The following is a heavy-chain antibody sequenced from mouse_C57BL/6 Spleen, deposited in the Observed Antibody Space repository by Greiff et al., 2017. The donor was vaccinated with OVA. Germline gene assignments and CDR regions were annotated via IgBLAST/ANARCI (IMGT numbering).Heavy chain of an antibody. D-gene: IGHD1-1*01. CDR1: GYTFSSYW. J-gene: IGHJ1*03. CDR3: ARWATTNWYFDY. V-gene: IGHV1-80*01. Sequence: VQLQQSGAELVKPGASVKISCKASGYTFSSYWMHWVKQRPGQGLEWIGQIYPGDGDTNYNEKFKGKATLTADKSSSTAYMPLSSLTSEDSAVYFCARWATTNWYFDYWGKGTTVTVSS. CDR2: IYPGDGDT.